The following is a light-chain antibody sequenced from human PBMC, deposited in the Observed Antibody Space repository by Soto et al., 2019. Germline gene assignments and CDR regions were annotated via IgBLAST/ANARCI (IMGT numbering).Light chain of an antibody. J-gene: IGKJ4*01. V-gene: IGKV1-33*01. CDR3: QQYDNLPLT. CDR2: DAS. Sequence: DIRMTQSPSALSASVGDRVTITCQASHDIRNYLNWYQQKPGQAPKLLIHDASRLQTGVPSRFSGSGSGTDFIFTISSLQPDDIATYHCQQYDNLPLTFGGGSKVAI. CDR1: HDIRNY.